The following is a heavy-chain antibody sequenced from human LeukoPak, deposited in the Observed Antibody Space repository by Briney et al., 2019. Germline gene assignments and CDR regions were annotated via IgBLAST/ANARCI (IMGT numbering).Heavy chain of an antibody. CDR1: GGSFSGYY. Sequence: PSETLSLTCAVYGGSFSGYYWSWIRQPPGKGLEWIGSIYYSGSTYYNPSLKSRVTISVDTSKNQFSLKLSSVTAADTAVYYCARRRVTYDYWGQGTLVTVSS. D-gene: IGHD4-23*01. V-gene: IGHV4-34*01. CDR2: IYYSGST. J-gene: IGHJ4*02. CDR3: ARRRVTYDY.